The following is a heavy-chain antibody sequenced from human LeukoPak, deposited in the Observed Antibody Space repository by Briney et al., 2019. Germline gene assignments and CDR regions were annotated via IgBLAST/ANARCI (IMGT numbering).Heavy chain of an antibody. Sequence: GGSLRLSCAASGFTFRSYAMHWVRQAPGKGLEWVAVISYDGSNKYYADSVKGRFTISRDNSKNTLYLQMNSLRAEGTAVYYCARPRESSSWYGGNYYYGMDVWGQGTTVTVSS. CDR3: ARPRESSSWYGGNYYYGMDV. CDR2: ISYDGSNK. V-gene: IGHV3-30-3*01. J-gene: IGHJ6*02. CDR1: GFTFRSYA. D-gene: IGHD6-13*01.